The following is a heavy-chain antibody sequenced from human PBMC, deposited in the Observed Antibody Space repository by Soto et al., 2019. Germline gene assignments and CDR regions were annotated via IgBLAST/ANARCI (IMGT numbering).Heavy chain of an antibody. Sequence: DVQLVESGGGLVQPGGSLRLSCAASGFTFSTHSMNWVRQAPGKGLEWISYITSTSVTMYADSVKGRFTISRDNAKNSLYLQMNSLRVEDTAVYFCVGEVGFQLIYWGQGNLVTVSS. D-gene: IGHD1-1*01. J-gene: IGHJ4*02. CDR2: ITSTSVTM. CDR1: GFTFSTHS. CDR3: VGEVGFQLIY. V-gene: IGHV3-48*01.